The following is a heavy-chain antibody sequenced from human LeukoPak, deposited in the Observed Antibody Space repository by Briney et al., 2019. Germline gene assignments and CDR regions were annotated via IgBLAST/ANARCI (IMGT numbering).Heavy chain of an antibody. CDR2: IYYSGST. V-gene: IGHV4-39*07. J-gene: IGHJ4*02. D-gene: IGHD3-10*01. Sequence: SETLSLTCTVSGGSISSSSYYWGWVRQPPGKGLEWIGSIYYSGSTYYNPSLKSRVTISVDTSKNQFSLKLSSVTAADTAVYYCLMVRGVIRDYWGQGTLVTVSS. CDR1: GGSISSSSYY. CDR3: LMVRGVIRDY.